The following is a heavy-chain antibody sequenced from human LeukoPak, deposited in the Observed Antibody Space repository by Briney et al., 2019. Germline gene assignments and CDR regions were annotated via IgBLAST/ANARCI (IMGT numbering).Heavy chain of an antibody. CDR2: ISAYNGNT. Sequence: ASVKVSCKASGYTFTSYGISWVRQAPGQGLEWMGWISAYNGNTNYAQKLQGRVTMTTDTSTSTAYMELSSLRSEDTAVYYCASSEDYYGSGSYYNWFDPWGQGTLVTVSS. J-gene: IGHJ5*02. CDR1: GYTFTSYG. CDR3: ASSEDYYGSGSYYNWFDP. V-gene: IGHV1-18*01. D-gene: IGHD3-10*01.